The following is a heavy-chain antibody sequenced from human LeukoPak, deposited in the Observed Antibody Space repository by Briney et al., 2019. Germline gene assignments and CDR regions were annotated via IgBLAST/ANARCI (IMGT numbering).Heavy chain of an antibody. CDR3: AKDRIMITFGGVIVKGNAFDI. J-gene: IGHJ3*02. CDR1: GFTFSSYA. V-gene: IGHV3-30-3*01. CDR2: ISYDGSNK. Sequence: GRSLRLSCAASGFTFSSYAMHWVRQAPGKGLEWVAVISYDGSNKYYADSVKGRFTISRDNSKNTLYLQMNSLRAEDTAVYYCAKDRIMITFGGVIVKGNAFDIWGQGTMVTVSS. D-gene: IGHD3-16*02.